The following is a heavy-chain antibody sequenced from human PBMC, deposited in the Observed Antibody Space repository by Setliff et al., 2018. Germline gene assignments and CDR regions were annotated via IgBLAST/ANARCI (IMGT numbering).Heavy chain of an antibody. Sequence: VASVKVSCKVSGYTLTELSRHWVRQAPGKGLEWMGGFDPEDGETIYAQKFQGRVTMTRNTSISTAYVELSSLRSEDTAVYYCARGPGWRRDAFDIWGQGTMVTVSS. J-gene: IGHJ3*02. D-gene: IGHD2-15*01. CDR2: FDPEDGET. V-gene: IGHV1-24*01. CDR1: GYTLTELS. CDR3: ARGPGWRRDAFDI.